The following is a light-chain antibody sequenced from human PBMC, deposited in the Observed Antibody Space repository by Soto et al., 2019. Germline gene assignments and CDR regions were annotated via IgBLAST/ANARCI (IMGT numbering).Light chain of an antibody. CDR2: AAS. J-gene: IGKJ2*01. Sequence: DIQMTQSPASLSASVGDRVTITFRTSQTISTYLNWYQQKPGKAPNILIAAASILQSGVPSRFSGSGSETEFTLTISSLQPEDFATYFCQQSYSTPHTFGQGTKVDIK. CDR3: QQSYSTPHT. V-gene: IGKV1-39*01. CDR1: QTISTY.